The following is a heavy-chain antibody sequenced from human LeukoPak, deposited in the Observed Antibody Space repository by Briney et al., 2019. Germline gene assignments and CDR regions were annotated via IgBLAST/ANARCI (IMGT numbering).Heavy chain of an antibody. CDR3: ARGPLSPAPAVIRVWWLRPSYFDY. CDR1: GDSISSGNYY. V-gene: IGHV4-61*02. Sequence: SQTLSLTCTVSGDSISSGNYYWTWIRQPAGKGLEWIGRIYTSGSTNYNPSLKSRVTISVDTSKNQFSLKLSSVTAADTAVYYCARGPLSPAPAVIRVWWLRPSYFDYWGQGTLVTVSS. J-gene: IGHJ4*02. CDR2: IYTSGST. D-gene: IGHD5-12*01.